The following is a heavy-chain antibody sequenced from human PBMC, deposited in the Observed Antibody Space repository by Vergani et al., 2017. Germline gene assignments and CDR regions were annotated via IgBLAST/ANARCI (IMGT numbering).Heavy chain of an antibody. D-gene: IGHD3-10*01. CDR3: ARLNYGSGSYP. V-gene: IGHV4-61*02. J-gene: IGHJ5*02. CDR2: IYTSGST. Sequence: QVQLQESGPGLVKPSQTLSLTCTVSGGSISSGSYYWSWIRQPAGKGLEWIGRIYTSGSTNYNPSLKSRVTMSVDTSKNQFSLKLSSVTAADTAVYYCARLNYGSGSYPWGQGTLVTVSS. CDR1: GGSISSGSYY.